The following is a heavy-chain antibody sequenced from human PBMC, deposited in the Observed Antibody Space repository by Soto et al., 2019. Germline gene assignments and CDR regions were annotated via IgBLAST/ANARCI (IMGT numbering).Heavy chain of an antibody. V-gene: IGHV3-74*01. CDR3: AILNWNYASDFDY. J-gene: IGHJ4*02. D-gene: IGHD1-7*01. Sequence: GGSQRLSCPASGFTFSSYRMHWVRQAPGKGLVWVSRINSDGNSTSYADSVKGRFTISRDNAKNTLYLQMNSLRAEDTAVYYCAILNWNYASDFDYWGQGTLVTESS. CDR2: INSDGNST. CDR1: GFTFSSYR.